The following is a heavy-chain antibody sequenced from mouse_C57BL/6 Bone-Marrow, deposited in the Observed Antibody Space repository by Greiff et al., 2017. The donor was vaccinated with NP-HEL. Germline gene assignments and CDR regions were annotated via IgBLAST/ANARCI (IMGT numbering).Heavy chain of an antibody. V-gene: IGHV1-54*01. CDR2: INPGSGGT. CDR3: ARSYYSNPYAMDY. J-gene: IGHJ4*01. Sequence: QVQLKESGAELVRPGTSVKVSCKASGYAFTNYLIEWVKQRPGQGLEWIGVINPGSGGTNYNEKFKGKATLTADNSSSTSYMQLCSLSSEDSAVYFCARSYYSNPYAMDYWGQGTSVTVSS. D-gene: IGHD2-5*01. CDR1: GYAFTNYL.